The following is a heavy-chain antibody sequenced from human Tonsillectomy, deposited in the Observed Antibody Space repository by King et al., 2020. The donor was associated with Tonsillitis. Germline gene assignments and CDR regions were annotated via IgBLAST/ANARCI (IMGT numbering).Heavy chain of an antibody. CDR1: GGSSSGYY. CDR2: INHSGST. V-gene: IGHV4-34*01. CDR3: AREVGRYCSSTSCYSRFDP. D-gene: IGHD2-2*01. Sequence: VQLQQWGAGLLKPSETLSLTCAVYGGSSSGYYWSWIRQPPGKGLEWIGEINHSGSTNYNPSLKSRVTISVDTSKNQFSLKLSSVTAAATAVYYCAREVGRYCSSTSCYSRFDPWGQGTLVTVSS. J-gene: IGHJ5*02.